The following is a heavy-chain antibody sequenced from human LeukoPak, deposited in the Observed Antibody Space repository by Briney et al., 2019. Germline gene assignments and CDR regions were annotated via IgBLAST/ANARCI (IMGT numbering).Heavy chain of an antibody. Sequence: GSLRLSCAASGFTVTRNYMSWVRQAPGKGLEWVSVIYSGGSTYYADSVKGRFTISRDNSKNTLYLQMDSLRAEDTAVYYCARDFPGIAVAGTRPLDYWGQGTLVTVSS. D-gene: IGHD6-19*01. CDR1: GFTVTRNY. J-gene: IGHJ4*02. CDR2: IYSGGST. V-gene: IGHV3-53*01. CDR3: ARDFPGIAVAGTRPLDY.